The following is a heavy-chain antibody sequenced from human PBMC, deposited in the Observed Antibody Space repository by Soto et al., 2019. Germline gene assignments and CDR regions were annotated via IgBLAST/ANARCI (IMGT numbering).Heavy chain of an antibody. J-gene: IGHJ6*02. V-gene: IGHV3-30*18. CDR3: AKDFAIFGVARDSYGVDV. Sequence: GGSLRLSCAASGFTFSSYGMHWVRQAPDKRLEWVALISYEGSNKDYVDSVKGRFTISRDNPKNTVYLEMNSLRDEDTAVYYCAKDFAIFGVARDSYGVDVWGQGTSVTVSS. CDR2: ISYEGSNK. CDR1: GFTFSSYG. D-gene: IGHD3-3*01.